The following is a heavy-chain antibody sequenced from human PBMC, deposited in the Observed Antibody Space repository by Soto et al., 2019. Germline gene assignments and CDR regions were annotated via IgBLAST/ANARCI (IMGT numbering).Heavy chain of an antibody. CDR3: ARGSLRDDSNHDAFDI. V-gene: IGHV1-69*13. CDR1: GGTFSSYA. D-gene: IGHD3-22*01. CDR2: IIPIFGTA. J-gene: IGHJ3*02. Sequence: GASVKVSCKASGGTFSSYAISWVRQAPGQGLEWMGGIIPIFGTANYAQKFQGRVTITADESTITAYMELSSLRSEDTAVYYCARGSLRDDSNHDAFDIWGQGTMVTVSS.